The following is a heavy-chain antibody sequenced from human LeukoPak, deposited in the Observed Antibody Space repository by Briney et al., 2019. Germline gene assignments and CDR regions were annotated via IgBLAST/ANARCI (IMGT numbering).Heavy chain of an antibody. CDR3: AREVTAKEGELYWDY. CDR2: INHSGST. J-gene: IGHJ4*02. D-gene: IGHD5-18*01. Sequence: SETLSLTCTVSGGSISSGGYYWSWIRQPPGKGLEWIGEINHSGSTNYNPSLKSRVTISVDTSKNQFSLKLSSVTAADTAVYYCAREVTAKEGELYWDYWGQGTLVTVSS. CDR1: GGSISSGGYY. V-gene: IGHV4-61*08.